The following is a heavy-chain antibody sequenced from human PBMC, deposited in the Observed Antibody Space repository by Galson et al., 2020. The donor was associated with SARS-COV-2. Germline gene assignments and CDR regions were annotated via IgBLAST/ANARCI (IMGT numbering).Heavy chain of an antibody. CDR3: ARDIGFGELLNWCDP. J-gene: IGHJ5*02. CDR2: INPNSGGT. CDR1: GYTLTGYY. Sequence: ATVKVSCKAPGYTLTGYYMHWVRQAPGQGLEWMGRINPNSGGTNYAQKFQGRVTMTRDTSISTAYMELSRLRSDDTAVYYCARDIGFGELLNWCDPWGQGTLVTVSS. V-gene: IGHV1-2*06. D-gene: IGHD3-10*01.